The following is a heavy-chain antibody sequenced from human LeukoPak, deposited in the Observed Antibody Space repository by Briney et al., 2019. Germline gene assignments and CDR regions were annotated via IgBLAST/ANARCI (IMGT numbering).Heavy chain of an antibody. J-gene: IGHJ4*02. CDR2: ISYDGSNK. CDR3: ARANFPGSSSSSVGY. Sequence: PGGSLRLSCAASGFTFSSYAMHWVRQAPGKGLEWVAVISYDGSNKYYADSVKGRFTISRDNSKNTLYLQMNSLRAEDTAVYYCARANFPGSSSSSVGYWGQGTLVTVSS. CDR1: GFTFSSYA. V-gene: IGHV3-30*04. D-gene: IGHD6-6*01.